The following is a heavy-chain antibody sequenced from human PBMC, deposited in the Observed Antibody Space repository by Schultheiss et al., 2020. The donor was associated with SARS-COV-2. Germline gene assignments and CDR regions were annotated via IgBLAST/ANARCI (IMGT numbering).Heavy chain of an antibody. CDR3: ARGGGDLFDY. J-gene: IGHJ4*02. V-gene: IGHV4-31*01. CDR1: GGSISSGGYY. D-gene: IGHD2-21*02. Sequence: SETLSLTCTVSGGSISSGGYYWSWIRQHPGKGLEWIGYIYYSGSTYYNPSLKSLVTISVDTSKNQFSLKLSSVTAADTAVYYCARGGGDLFDYWGQGTLVTVSS. CDR2: IYYSGST.